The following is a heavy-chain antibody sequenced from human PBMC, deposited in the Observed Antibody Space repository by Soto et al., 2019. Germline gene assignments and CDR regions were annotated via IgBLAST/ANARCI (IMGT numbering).Heavy chain of an antibody. CDR3: AKDGPSGTAMAPGDY. Sequence: GGSLRLSCAASGFTFSSYGMHWVRQAPGKGLEWVAVISYDGSNKYYADSVKGRITISRDNSKNTLYLQMNSLRAEDTSVYYCAKDGPSGTAMAPGDYWGQGTLVTVSS. CDR2: ISYDGSNK. J-gene: IGHJ4*02. CDR1: GFTFSSYG. D-gene: IGHD5-18*01. V-gene: IGHV3-30*18.